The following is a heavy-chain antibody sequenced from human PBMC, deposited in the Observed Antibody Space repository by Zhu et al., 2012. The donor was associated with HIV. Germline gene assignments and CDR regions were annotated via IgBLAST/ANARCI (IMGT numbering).Heavy chain of an antibody. V-gene: IGHV4-59*01. CDR1: GGSISSYY. D-gene: IGHD3-10*01. CDR3: TRGEYYYGSGSSYKTYCFDL. J-gene: IGHJ2*01. CDR2: ISHTGNT. Sequence: QVQLQESGPGLVKPSETLSLTCTVSGGSISSYYWSWVRQPPGRGLEWIGYISHTGNTNYDPSLKSRVTISLDTSNNQVSLKLTSVTAADTAVYFCTRGEYYYGSGSSYKTYCFDLWGRGTLVTVSS.